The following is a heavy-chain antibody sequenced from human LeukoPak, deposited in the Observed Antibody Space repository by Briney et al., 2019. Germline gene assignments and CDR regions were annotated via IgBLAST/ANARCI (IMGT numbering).Heavy chain of an antibody. CDR1: GGTFSSYA. Sequence: SVKVSCKASGGTFSSYAISWVRQAPGQGLEWMGGIIPIFGTAKYAQHFQGRVTITADESTSTAYMELGSLRSEDTAVYYCARGSALLALSFDYWGQGTLVTVSS. J-gene: IGHJ4*02. CDR3: ARGSALLALSFDY. CDR2: IIPIFGTA. V-gene: IGHV1-69*13. D-gene: IGHD2-15*01.